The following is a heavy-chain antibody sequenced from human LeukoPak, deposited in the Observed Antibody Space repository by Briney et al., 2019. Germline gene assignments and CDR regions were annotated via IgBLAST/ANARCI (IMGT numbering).Heavy chain of an antibody. CDR1: GFTFSSYR. CDR2: IKQDGSEK. D-gene: IGHD3-10*01. J-gene: IGHJ4*02. CDR3: QRVALYGPGSPEFYFDY. V-gene: IGHV3-7*05. Sequence: GGSLRLSCAASGFTFSSYRMSWVRQAPGKGLEWVANIKQDGSEKYYVDSVKGRFTISRDNAKNSLYLQMNSLRAEDTAVYYLQRVALYGPGSPEFYFDYCGQGTLVTVSS.